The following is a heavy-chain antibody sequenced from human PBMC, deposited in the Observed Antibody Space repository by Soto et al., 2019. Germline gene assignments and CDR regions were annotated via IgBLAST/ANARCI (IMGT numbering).Heavy chain of an antibody. CDR3: ARRPVYCSSTSCHPYVRYYYGMDV. J-gene: IGHJ6*02. V-gene: IGHV4-34*01. CDR1: GGSFSGYY. D-gene: IGHD2-2*01. Sequence: QVQLQQWGAGLLKPSETLSLTCAVYGGSFSGYYWSWIRQPPGKGLEWIGEINHSGSTNYNPSLKSRVTISVDTSKNQFSLKLSSVTAADTAVYYCARRPVYCSSTSCHPYVRYYYGMDVWGQGTTVTVSS. CDR2: INHSGST.